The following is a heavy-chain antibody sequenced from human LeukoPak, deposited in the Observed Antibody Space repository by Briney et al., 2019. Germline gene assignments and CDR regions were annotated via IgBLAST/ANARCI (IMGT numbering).Heavy chain of an antibody. J-gene: IGHJ6*02. CDR1: GGSISSYY. D-gene: IGHD3-3*01. CDR3: ARVGLMSQYDFWSGYPAYYGMDV. Sequence: SETLSLTCTVSGGSISSYYWSWIRQPPGKGLEWIGYIYYSGSTNYNPSLKSRVTISVDTSKNQFSLKLSSVTAADTAVYYCARVGLMSQYDFWSGYPAYYGMDVWGQGTTVTVSS. V-gene: IGHV4-59*01. CDR2: IYYSGST.